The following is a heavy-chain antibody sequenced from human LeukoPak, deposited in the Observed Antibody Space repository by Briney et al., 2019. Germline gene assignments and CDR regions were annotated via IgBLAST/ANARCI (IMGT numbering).Heavy chain of an antibody. J-gene: IGHJ4*02. D-gene: IGHD2-8*01. CDR3: ARGSYEDPPLDY. CDR2: IIPIFGTA. V-gene: IGHV1-69*13. CDR1: GGTFSSYA. Sequence: ASVKVSCKASGGTFSSYAISWVRQAPGQGLEWMGGIIPIFGTANYAQKFQGRVTITADESTSTAYMELSSLRSEDTAVYFCARGSYEDPPLDYWGQGTLVTVSS.